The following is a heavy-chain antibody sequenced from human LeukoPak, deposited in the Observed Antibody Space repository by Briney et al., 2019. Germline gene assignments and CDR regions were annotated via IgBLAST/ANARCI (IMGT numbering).Heavy chain of an antibody. CDR3: ARPSRWFGELLRHYYFDY. D-gene: IGHD3-10*01. CDR1: GFTFSSYE. Sequence: PGGSLRLSCAASGFTFSSYEMNWVRQAPGKGLEWVANIKQDGSEKYYVDSVKGRFTISRDNAKNSLYLQMNSLRAEDTAVYYCARPSRWFGELLRHYYFDYWGQGTLVTVSS. CDR2: IKQDGSEK. J-gene: IGHJ4*02. V-gene: IGHV3-7*01.